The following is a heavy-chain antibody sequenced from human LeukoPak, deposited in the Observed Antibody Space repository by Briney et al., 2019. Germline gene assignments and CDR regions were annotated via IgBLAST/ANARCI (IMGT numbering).Heavy chain of an antibody. Sequence: GGSLRLSCAASGFTVSSNYMSWVRQAPGKGLEWVSVIYSGGSTYYADSVKGRLTISRDNSKNTLYLQMNSLRAEDTAVYYCARDQGIYGGPGMDVWGQGTTVTVSS. J-gene: IGHJ6*02. V-gene: IGHV3-66*01. CDR1: GFTVSSNY. CDR2: IYSGGST. CDR3: ARDQGIYGGPGMDV. D-gene: IGHD4-23*01.